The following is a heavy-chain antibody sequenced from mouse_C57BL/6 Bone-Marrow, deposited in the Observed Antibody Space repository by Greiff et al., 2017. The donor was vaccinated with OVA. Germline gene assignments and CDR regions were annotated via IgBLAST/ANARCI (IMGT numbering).Heavy chain of an antibody. Sequence: EVQLQQSGTVLARPGASVKMSCKTSGYTFTSYWMHWVKQRPGQGLEWIGAIDPGNSDTSYNQKFKGKAKLTAVTSASTAYMELSSLTDEDSAVYDCTIGDYGSGPFWYFDVWGTGTTVTVSS. D-gene: IGHD1-1*01. CDR3: TIGDYGSGPFWYFDV. CDR2: IDPGNSDT. V-gene: IGHV1-5*01. J-gene: IGHJ1*03. CDR1: GYTFTSYW.